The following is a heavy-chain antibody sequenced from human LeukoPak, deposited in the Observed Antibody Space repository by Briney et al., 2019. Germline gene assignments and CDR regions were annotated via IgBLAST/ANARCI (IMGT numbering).Heavy chain of an antibody. V-gene: IGHV4-39*07. D-gene: IGHD6-19*01. CDR2: INHSGST. Sequence: SETLSLTCTVSGGSISSSSDYWGWIRQAPGKGLEYIGEINHSGSTNYNPSLKSRVTISVDTSKNQFSLKLSSVTAADTAVYYCARVVESLLQQWLPRDDAFDIWGQGTMVTVSS. CDR3: ARVVESLLQQWLPRDDAFDI. J-gene: IGHJ3*02. CDR1: GGSISSSSDY.